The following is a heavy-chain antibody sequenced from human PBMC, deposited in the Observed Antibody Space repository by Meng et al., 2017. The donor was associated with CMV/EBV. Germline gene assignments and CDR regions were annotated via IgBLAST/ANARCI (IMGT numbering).Heavy chain of an antibody. CDR1: GGTFSSYA. V-gene: IGHV1-69*05. Sequence: SVKVSCKASGGTFSSYAISWVRQAPGQGLEWTGGIIPIFGTANYAQKFQGRVTITTDESTSTAYMELSSLRSEDTAVYYCAREMATRGGNYYYYGMDVWGQGTTVTVSS. J-gene: IGHJ6*02. CDR3: AREMATRGGNYYYYGMDV. CDR2: IIPIFGTA. D-gene: IGHD5-24*01.